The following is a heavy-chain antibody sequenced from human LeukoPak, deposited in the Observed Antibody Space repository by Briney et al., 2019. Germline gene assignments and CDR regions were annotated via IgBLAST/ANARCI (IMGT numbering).Heavy chain of an antibody. CDR2: INSDGSTT. Sequence: GGSLRLSCAASGFSFSSYWMHWIRQVPGKGLVWVSRINSDGSTTIYADSVKGRFTISRDNAKNTLFLQMNSLRAEDTAVYYCARGRGSGSSDYWGQGTLVTVSS. J-gene: IGHJ4*02. D-gene: IGHD3-10*01. CDR3: ARGRGSGSSDY. CDR1: GFSFSSYW. V-gene: IGHV3-74*01.